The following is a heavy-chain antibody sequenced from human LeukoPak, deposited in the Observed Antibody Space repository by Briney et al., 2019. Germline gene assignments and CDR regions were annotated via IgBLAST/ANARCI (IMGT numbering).Heavy chain of an antibody. V-gene: IGHV4-59*08. CDR1: GGSISSYY. CDR2: IYYSGST. J-gene: IGHJ4*02. Sequence: SETLSLTCTVSGGSISSYYWSWIRQPPGKGLEWIGYIYYSGSTNYNPSLKSRVTISVDTSKNQFSLKLSSVTAADTAVYYCARHYDSSAYWYYYDYWGQGTLVTVSS. CDR3: ARHYDSSAYWYYYDY. D-gene: IGHD3-22*01.